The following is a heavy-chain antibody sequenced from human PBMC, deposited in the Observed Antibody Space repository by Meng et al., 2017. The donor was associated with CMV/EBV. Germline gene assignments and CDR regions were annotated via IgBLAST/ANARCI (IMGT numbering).Heavy chain of an antibody. CDR3: AREGGVATTDYYYYYGWTS. CDR1: GFTFSSYE. V-gene: IGHV3-48*03. CDR2: ISSSGSTI. Sequence: GESLKISCAASGFTFSSYEMNWVRQAPGKGLEWVSYISSSGSTIYYADSVKGRFTISRDNAKNSLYPQMNSLRAEDTAVYYCAREGGVATTDYYYYYGWTSGAKGPRSPSP. J-gene: IGHJ6*02. D-gene: IGHD5-12*01.